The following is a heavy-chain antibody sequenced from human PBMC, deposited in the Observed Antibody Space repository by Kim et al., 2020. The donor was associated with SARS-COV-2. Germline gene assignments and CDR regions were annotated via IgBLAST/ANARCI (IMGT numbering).Heavy chain of an antibody. J-gene: IGHJ4*02. Sequence: GGSLRLSCAVSGFTFDDYAMHWVRQAPGKGLEWVSLISDGGTKTFYADSVKGRFTISRDHSKNSLYLQMNSLGREDTALYFCAKGDRRDGYHLFYYWGQGALVTVSS. CDR3: AKGDRRDGYHLFYY. D-gene: IGHD5-18*01. V-gene: IGHV3-43*02. CDR1: GFTFDDYA. CDR2: ISDGGTKT.